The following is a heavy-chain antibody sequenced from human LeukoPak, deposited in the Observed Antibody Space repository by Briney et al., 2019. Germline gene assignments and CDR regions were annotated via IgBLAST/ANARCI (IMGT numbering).Heavy chain of an antibody. CDR1: GGSIGSYY. J-gene: IGHJ6*02. D-gene: IGHD4-17*01. Sequence: SETLSLTCTVSGGSIGSYYWSWIRQSPGKGLEWIGYIYYSGTTNYNPSLKSRVTISVDTSKNQFSLQLRSVTAADTAVYYCAREDPQTTVPEGMDVWGQGTTVTVSS. V-gene: IGHV4-59*01. CDR2: IYYSGTT. CDR3: AREDPQTTVPEGMDV.